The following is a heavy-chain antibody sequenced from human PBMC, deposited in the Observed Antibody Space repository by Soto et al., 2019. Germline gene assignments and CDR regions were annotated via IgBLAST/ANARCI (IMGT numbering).Heavy chain of an antibody. CDR2: IYYSGST. D-gene: IGHD2-2*01. V-gene: IGHV4-30-4*01. J-gene: IGHJ3*01. Sequence: QVQLQESGPGLVKPSQTLSLTCTVSGGSISSGDYYWNWIRQPPGKGLEWIGSIYYSGSTYYSPSPNTRVTISVGMSKTQFALKLSSVTAADTAVYYCVRGDPGACSSTSCSDAFDLLGRGTMVAVSS. CDR3: VRGDPGACSSTSCSDAFDL. CDR1: GGSISSGDYY.